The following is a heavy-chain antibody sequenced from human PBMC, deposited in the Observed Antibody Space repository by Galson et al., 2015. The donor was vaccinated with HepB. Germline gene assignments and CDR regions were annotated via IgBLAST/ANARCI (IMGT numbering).Heavy chain of an antibody. Sequence: SLRLSCAASGFTFSNFAIHWVRQAPGKGLEWVAVISYDGSQKYYADSVKGRFTISRDNPKNTLFLQMNSLRVEDTAVYYCARGMGDTPFDYWGQGTLVTVSS. D-gene: IGHD1-26*01. J-gene: IGHJ4*02. CDR3: ARGMGDTPFDY. CDR2: ISYDGSQK. CDR1: GFTFSNFA. V-gene: IGHV3-30*04.